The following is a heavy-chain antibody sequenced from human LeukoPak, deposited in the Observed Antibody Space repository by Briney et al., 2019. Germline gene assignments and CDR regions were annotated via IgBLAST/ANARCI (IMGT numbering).Heavy chain of an antibody. Sequence: ASVKVSCKASGYTFNDYYINWVRQALGQGLEWMGWINPKSGDTKFAQKFQGRVTMTRDTSISTAYMDLSRLKSDDTAVYYCARARRTRNMYGEYVVLFDYWGRGTLVTVSS. V-gene: IGHV1-2*02. CDR3: ARARRTRNMYGEYVVLFDY. J-gene: IGHJ4*02. CDR2: INPKSGDT. CDR1: GYTFNDYY. D-gene: IGHD4-17*01.